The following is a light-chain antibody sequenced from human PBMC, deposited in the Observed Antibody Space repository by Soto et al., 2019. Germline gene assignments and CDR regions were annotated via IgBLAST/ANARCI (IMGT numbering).Light chain of an antibody. J-gene: IGKJ4*01. CDR1: QGIRND. V-gene: IGKV1-17*01. CDR2: DAA. CDR3: LQHTSYLLS. Sequence: DSQMTQSPSSLSASGGDRVTITCRARQGIRNDLGWYQQKPGKAPQRLIYDAASLQSAVPSRFSGRGSRPAFTLPISSLQPEDFATYYCLQHTSYLLSLGGGTKVALK.